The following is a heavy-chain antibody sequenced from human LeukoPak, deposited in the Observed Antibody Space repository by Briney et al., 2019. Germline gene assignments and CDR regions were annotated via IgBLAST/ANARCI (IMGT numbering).Heavy chain of an antibody. Sequence: PSETLSLTCAVSGYSLSSGYYWGWIRQPPGKGLEWIGSIYHSGSTYYNPSLKSRVTISVDTSKNQFSLKLSSVTAADTAVYYCARVDSSGFDYWGQGTLVTVSS. D-gene: IGHD3-22*01. V-gene: IGHV4-38-2*01. J-gene: IGHJ4*02. CDR3: ARVDSSGFDY. CDR1: GYSLSSGYY. CDR2: IYHSGST.